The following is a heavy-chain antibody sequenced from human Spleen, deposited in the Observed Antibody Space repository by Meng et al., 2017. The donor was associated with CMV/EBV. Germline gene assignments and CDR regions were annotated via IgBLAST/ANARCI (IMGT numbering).Heavy chain of an antibody. V-gene: IGHV3-64*01. Sequence: VQLVESGGGLVQPGGSLILSCAVSGFTFSSYAMHWVRQAPGKGLEYVSAISSNGGSTYYANSVKGRFTISRDNSKNTLYLQMGSLRAEDMAVYYCARDLTGVVLDYWGQGTLVTVSS. CDR3: ARDLTGVVLDY. CDR2: ISSNGGST. J-gene: IGHJ4*02. CDR1: GFTFSSYA. D-gene: IGHD7-27*01.